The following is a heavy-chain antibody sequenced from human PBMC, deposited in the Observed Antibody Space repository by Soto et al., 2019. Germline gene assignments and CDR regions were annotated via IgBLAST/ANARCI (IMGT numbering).Heavy chain of an antibody. CDR1: GFTFSSYG. D-gene: IGHD1-26*01. V-gene: IGHV3-30*03. Sequence: PGGSLRLSCAASGFTFSSYGMHWVRQAPGKGLEWVAVISYDGSNKYYADSVKGRFTISRDNSKNTLYLQMNSLRAEDTAVYYCARDGSPIGSYHAKSFHHRGPGPLLTVSS. CDR3: ARDGSPIGSYHAKSFHH. CDR2: ISYDGSNK. J-gene: IGHJ1*01.